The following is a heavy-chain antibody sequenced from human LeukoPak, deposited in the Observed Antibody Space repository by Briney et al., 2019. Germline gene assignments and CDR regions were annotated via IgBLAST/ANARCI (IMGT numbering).Heavy chain of an antibody. V-gene: IGHV4-59*01. CDR1: GGSISSYH. J-gene: IGHJ4*02. CDR2: IYYSGST. CDR3: AKVAKYYYGSETYFFFDH. Sequence: SSETLSLTCTVSGGSISSYHWSWIRQPPGKGLEWIGYIYYSGSTNYNPSLKSRVTISVDTSKNQFSLKLSSVTAADTAVYYCAKVAKYYYGSETYFFFDHWGQGTLVTVSS. D-gene: IGHD3-10*01.